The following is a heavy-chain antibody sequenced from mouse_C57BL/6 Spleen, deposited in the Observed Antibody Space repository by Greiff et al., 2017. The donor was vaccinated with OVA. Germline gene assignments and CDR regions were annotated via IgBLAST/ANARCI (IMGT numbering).Heavy chain of an antibody. J-gene: IGHJ1*03. CDR2: IRHKASGYTT. CDR1: GFTFTDYY. Sequence: EVQLVESGGGLVQPGGSLSLSCAASGFTFTDYYMRWVRQPPGKALEWLGFIRHKASGYTTEYSASVKGRFTISRDNSQSILYLQMNALRAEDSATYDGAGWFGGSSYDWYFEGWGTGTTVTVSS. V-gene: IGHV7-3*01. D-gene: IGHD1-1*01. CDR3: AGWFGGSSYDWYFEG.